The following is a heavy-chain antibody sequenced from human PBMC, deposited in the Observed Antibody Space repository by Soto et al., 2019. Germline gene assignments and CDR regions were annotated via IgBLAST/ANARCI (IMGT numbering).Heavy chain of an antibody. J-gene: IGHJ3*02. D-gene: IGHD5-12*01. CDR2: INHSGST. CDR3: ARVSRLRSAFDI. V-gene: IGHV4-34*01. Sequence: TSETLSLTCAVYGGSFSGYYWSWIRQPPGKGLEWIGEINHSGSTNYNPSLKSRVTISVDTSKNQFSLKLSSVTAADTAVYYCARVSRLRSAFDIWGQGTMVT. CDR1: GGSFSGYY.